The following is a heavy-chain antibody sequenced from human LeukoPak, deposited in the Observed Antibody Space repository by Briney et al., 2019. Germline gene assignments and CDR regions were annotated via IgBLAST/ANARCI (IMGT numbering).Heavy chain of an antibody. V-gene: IGHV1-69*04. CDR3: ARGGSIVVVPAATYYGMDV. CDR1: GGTFSSYA. CDR2: IIPIFGIA. J-gene: IGHJ6*02. Sequence: ASVKVSCKASGGTFSSYAISWVRQAPGQGLELMRRIIPIFGIANYAQKFQGRVTITADKSTSTAYMELSSLRSEDTAVYYCARGGSIVVVPAATYYGMDVWGQGTTVTVSS. D-gene: IGHD2-2*01.